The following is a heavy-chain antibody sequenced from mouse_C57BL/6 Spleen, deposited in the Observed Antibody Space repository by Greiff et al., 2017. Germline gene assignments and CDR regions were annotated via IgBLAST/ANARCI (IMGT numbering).Heavy chain of an antibody. CDR2: ISSGSSTI. Sequence: VQLKESGGGLVKPGGSLKLSCAASGFTFSDYGMHWVRQAPEKGLGWVAYISSGSSTIYYADTVKGRFTISRDNAKNTLFLQMTSLRSEDTAMYYCARGYGSSLFDYWGQGTTLTVSS. CDR1: GFTFSDYG. D-gene: IGHD1-1*01. V-gene: IGHV5-17*01. CDR3: ARGYGSSLFDY. J-gene: IGHJ2*01.